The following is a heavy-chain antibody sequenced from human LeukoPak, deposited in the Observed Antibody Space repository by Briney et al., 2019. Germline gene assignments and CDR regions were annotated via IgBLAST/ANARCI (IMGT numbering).Heavy chain of an antibody. J-gene: IGHJ6*03. CDR3: ATVRVGAYNPGRPKMRDSGSYSCMDV. Sequence: ASVKVSCKVSGYTLTELSMHWVRQAPGKGLEWMGGFDPEDGETIYAQKFQGRVTMTEDTSTDTAYMELSSLRSEDTAVYYCATVRVGAYNPGRPKMRDSGSYSCMDVWGKGTTVTVSS. D-gene: IGHD1-26*01. V-gene: IGHV1-24*01. CDR1: GYTLTELS. CDR2: FDPEDGET.